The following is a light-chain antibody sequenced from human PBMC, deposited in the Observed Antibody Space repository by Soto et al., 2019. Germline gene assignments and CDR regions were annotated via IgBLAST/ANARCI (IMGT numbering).Light chain of an antibody. Sequence: AWMQAGGTRALTQGKRASFFCRAIQSVSSSYLAWYQQKPGQAPRLLIYGASSRATGIPDRCSGSGSGTGFTLTIGRLEPEDFAVYYCQKDSTSSPIPCGHGTRLEIK. V-gene: IGKV3-20*01. CDR2: GAS. CDR3: QKDSTSSPIP. CDR1: QSVSSSY. J-gene: IGKJ5*01.